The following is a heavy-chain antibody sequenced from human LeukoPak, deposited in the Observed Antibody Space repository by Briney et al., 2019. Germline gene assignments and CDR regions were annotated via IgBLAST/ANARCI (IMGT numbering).Heavy chain of an antibody. V-gene: IGHV3-21*01. CDR2: ISSSSYI. J-gene: IGHJ4*02. CDR3: ARDSDSSGYCDY. CDR1: GFTFSSYS. D-gene: IGHD3-22*01. Sequence: GGSLRLSCAASGFTFSSYSMNWVRQAPGKGLEWVSSISSSSYIYYADSAKGRFTISRDNAKNSLYLQMNSLRAEDTAVYYCARDSDSSGYCDYWGQGTPVTVSS.